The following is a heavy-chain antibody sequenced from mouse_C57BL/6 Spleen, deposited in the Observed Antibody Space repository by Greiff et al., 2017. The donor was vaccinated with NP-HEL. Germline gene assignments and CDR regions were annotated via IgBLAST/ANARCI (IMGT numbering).Heavy chain of an antibody. Sequence: QVQLKQPGAELVKPGASVKMSCKASGYTFTSYWITWVKQRPGQGLEWIGDIYPGSGSTNYNEKFKSKATLTVDTSSSTAYMQLSSLTSEDSAVYYCARWAVVAEEGFDYWGQGTTLTVSS. D-gene: IGHD1-1*01. CDR3: ARWAVVAEEGFDY. CDR2: IYPGSGST. J-gene: IGHJ2*01. CDR1: GYTFTSYW. V-gene: IGHV1-55*01.